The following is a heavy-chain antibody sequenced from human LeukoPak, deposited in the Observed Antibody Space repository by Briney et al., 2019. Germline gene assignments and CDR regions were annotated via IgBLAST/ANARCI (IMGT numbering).Heavy chain of an antibody. D-gene: IGHD3-22*01. J-gene: IGHJ4*02. CDR2: IYYSGST. CDR1: GGSISSSSYY. Sequence: SETLSLTCTVSGGSISSSSYYWGWIRQPPGKGLEWIGSIYYSGSTYYNPSLKSRVTISVDTSKNQFSLKLSSVTAADTAVYYCARVFWVDDSSGYYYEGVASYFDYWGQGTLVTVSS. V-gene: IGHV4-39*07. CDR3: ARVFWVDDSSGYYYEGVASYFDY.